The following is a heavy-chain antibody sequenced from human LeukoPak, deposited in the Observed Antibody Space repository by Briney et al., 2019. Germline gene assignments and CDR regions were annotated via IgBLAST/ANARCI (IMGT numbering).Heavy chain of an antibody. CDR3: ARSGRVISGYGMDV. CDR2: IIPIFGTA. V-gene: IGHV1-69*13. D-gene: IGHD3-22*01. CDR1: GGTFSSYA. Sequence: SVEVSCKASGGTFSSYAISWVRQAPGQGLEWMGGIIPIFGTANYAQKFQGRVTITADESTSTAYMELSSLRSEDTAVYYCARSGRVISGYGMDVWGQGTTVTVSS. J-gene: IGHJ6*02.